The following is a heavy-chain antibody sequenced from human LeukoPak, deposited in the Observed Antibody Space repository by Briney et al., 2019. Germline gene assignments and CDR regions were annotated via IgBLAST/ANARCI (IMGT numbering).Heavy chain of an antibody. CDR2: ISSGSSTI. D-gene: IGHD6-19*01. CDR1: GFTFSSYS. V-gene: IGHV3-48*02. Sequence: PGGSLRLSCAASGFTFSSYSINWVRQAPGKGLEWVSSISSGSSTIYYTDSLKGRFTISRDNAKNSLYLQMNSLRDEDTAVYYCARGKVGYSNGWSAADYWGQGTLVTVSS. J-gene: IGHJ4*02. CDR3: ARGKVGYSNGWSAADY.